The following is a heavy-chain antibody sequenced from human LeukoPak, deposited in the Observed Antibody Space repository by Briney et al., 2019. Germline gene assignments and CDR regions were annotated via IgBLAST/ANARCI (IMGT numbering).Heavy chain of an antibody. CDR3: ARDRSNRGEQWLVRIYYYYYMDV. CDR2: INWNGGST. D-gene: IGHD6-19*01. J-gene: IGHJ6*03. V-gene: IGHV3-20*04. Sequence: GGSLRLSCAASGFTFDDYGMSWVRQAPGKGLEWVSGINWNGGSTGYADSVKGRFTISRDNAKNSLYLQMNSLRAEDTALYYCARDRSNRGEQWLVRIYYYYYMDVWGKGTTVTVSS. CDR1: GFTFDDYG.